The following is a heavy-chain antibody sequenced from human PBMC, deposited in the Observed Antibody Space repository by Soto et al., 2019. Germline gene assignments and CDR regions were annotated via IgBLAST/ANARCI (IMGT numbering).Heavy chain of an antibody. CDR2: INAGNGNT. J-gene: IGHJ5*02. V-gene: IGHV1-3*01. D-gene: IGHD2-2*01. Sequence: QVQLVQSGAEVKKPGASVKVSCKASGYTFTSYAMHWVRQAPGQRLEWMGWINAGNGNTKYSQKLQGRVTSTRDTSASTAYMELSSLRSEDTAVYYCAEGGYCSSTSCDNWFDPWGQGTLVTVSS. CDR3: AEGGYCSSTSCDNWFDP. CDR1: GYTFTSYA.